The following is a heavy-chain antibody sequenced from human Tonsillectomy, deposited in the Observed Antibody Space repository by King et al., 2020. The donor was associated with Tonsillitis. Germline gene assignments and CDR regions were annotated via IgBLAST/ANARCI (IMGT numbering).Heavy chain of an antibody. J-gene: IGHJ4*02. CDR3: ARESDYDILTGYGPEY. CDR1: GFTLSDYY. CDR2: ISSTSSYT. Sequence: VQLVESGGGLVKPGGSLRLSCAASGFTLSDYYMTWIRQAPGKGLEWVSYISSTSSYTNYADSVKGRFTISRDNAKNSLYLQMNSLRADDTAVYYCARESDYDILTGYGPEYWGQGTLVTVSS. D-gene: IGHD3-9*01. V-gene: IGHV3-11*06.